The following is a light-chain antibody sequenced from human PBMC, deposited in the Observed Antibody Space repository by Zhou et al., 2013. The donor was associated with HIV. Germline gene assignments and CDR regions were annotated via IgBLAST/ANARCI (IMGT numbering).Light chain of an antibody. V-gene: IGKV3-20*01. CDR3: QQYGGSYT. Sequence: EIVLTQSPGTLSLSPGERATLSCRASQSVSGIYLAWYQQKPGQAPRLLIYGASYRATGIPDRFSGSGSGTDFSLTISRLEPEDFAVYYCQQYGGSYTFGQGTKLEIK. J-gene: IGKJ2*01. CDR2: GAS. CDR1: QSVSGIY.